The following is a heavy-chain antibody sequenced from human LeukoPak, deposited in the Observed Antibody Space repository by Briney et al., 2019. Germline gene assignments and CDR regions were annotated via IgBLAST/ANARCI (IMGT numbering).Heavy chain of an antibody. D-gene: IGHD3-3*01. Sequence: GGSLRLSCAASGFTFSSYWMSWVRQAPGKGLEWVANIKQDGSEKYYVDSVKGRLTISRDNAKNSLYLQMNSLRAEDTAVYYCARTRGPYYDFWSGYFDYWGQGTLVTVSS. V-gene: IGHV3-7*01. CDR2: IKQDGSEK. CDR1: GFTFSSYW. J-gene: IGHJ4*02. CDR3: ARTRGPYYDFWSGYFDY.